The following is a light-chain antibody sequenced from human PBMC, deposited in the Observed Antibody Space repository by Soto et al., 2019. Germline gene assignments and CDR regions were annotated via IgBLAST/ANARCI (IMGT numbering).Light chain of an antibody. CDR2: SNN. Sequence: QSVLTQPPSASGTPGQRVTISCSGSTSNIGSNSVNWYQQVPGAAPRLLIDSNNQRPSGVPDRLSASKSGTSASLAISGLQSDDEAHYYCASWDDSLKGWVFGGGTRSPS. V-gene: IGLV1-44*01. J-gene: IGLJ3*02. CDR1: TSNIGSNS. CDR3: ASWDDSLKGWV.